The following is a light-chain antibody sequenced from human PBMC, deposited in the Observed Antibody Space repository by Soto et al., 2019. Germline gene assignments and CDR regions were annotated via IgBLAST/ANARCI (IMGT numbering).Light chain of an antibody. J-gene: IGLJ3*02. CDR3: CSYAGGSTVV. V-gene: IGLV2-23*01. CDR2: EDS. CDR1: SNDIGSYKL. Sequence: QSALTQPASVPGSPGQSITISCTGTSNDIGSYKLVSWYQQHPGEAPKLMIYEDSQRPSAVSSRFSGSKSGTTASLTISGLQADDEAYYYCCSYAGGSTVVFGGGTKLTVL.